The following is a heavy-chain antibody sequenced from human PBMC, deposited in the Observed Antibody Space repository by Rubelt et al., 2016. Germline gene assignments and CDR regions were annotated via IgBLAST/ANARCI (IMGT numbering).Heavy chain of an antibody. D-gene: IGHD1-26*01. V-gene: IGHV3-66*01. Sequence: EVQLVESGGGLVHPGGSLRLSCVVSGFTVSSNYMSWVRQAPGKGLEWVSVIYNGGSTYYADSVKGRFTISRDKSKNTLDLQMNSLRADDTAVYYCARDGGSYLPWYFDLWGRGTLVTVSS. CDR2: IYNGGST. J-gene: IGHJ2*01. CDR3: ARDGGSYLPWYFDL. CDR1: GFTVSSNY.